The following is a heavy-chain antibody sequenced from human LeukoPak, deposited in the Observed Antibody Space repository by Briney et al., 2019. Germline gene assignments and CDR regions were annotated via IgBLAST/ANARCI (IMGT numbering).Heavy chain of an antibody. V-gene: IGHV1-69*05. Sequence: ASVKVSCKASGGTFSSYAISWVRQAPGQGLEWMGGIIPIFGTANYAQKFQGRVTITTDESTSTAYMELSSLRSEDTAVYYCARGGTIFGGNYYLDYWGQGTLVTVSS. CDR1: GGTFSSYA. CDR3: ARGGTIFGGNYYLDY. CDR2: IIPIFGTA. J-gene: IGHJ4*02. D-gene: IGHD3-3*01.